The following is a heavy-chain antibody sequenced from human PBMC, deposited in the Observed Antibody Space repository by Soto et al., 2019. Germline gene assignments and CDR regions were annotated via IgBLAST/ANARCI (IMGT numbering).Heavy chain of an antibody. CDR2: IYYSGST. CDR1: GCSISIYH. J-gene: IGHJ4*02. V-gene: IGHV4-59*08. Sequence: SETLSLTYIFTGCSISIYHWSWIRQPPGKGLEWIGYIYYSGSTNYNPSLKSRVTISVDTSKNQFSLKLSSVTAADTDVYYCARHHDSWGQGTLVTVS. CDR3: ARHHDS.